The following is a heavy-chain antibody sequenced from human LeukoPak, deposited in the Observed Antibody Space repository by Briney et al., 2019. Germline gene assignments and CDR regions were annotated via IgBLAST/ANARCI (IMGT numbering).Heavy chain of an antibody. CDR2: ITYDGSNK. CDR3: ARDGYFGSDSVTGAGALGDYYMDV. CDR1: GFTPSNYA. V-gene: IGHV3-30*04. Sequence: PGGSLRLSCAASGFTPSNYAMHWVRQAPGKGLEWVAIITYDGSNKDYADVVKGRFTISRDNSKNTLYLQMNSLRAEDTALYYCARDGYFGSDSVTGAGALGDYYMDVWGKGTTVTVSS. J-gene: IGHJ6*03. D-gene: IGHD3-9*01.